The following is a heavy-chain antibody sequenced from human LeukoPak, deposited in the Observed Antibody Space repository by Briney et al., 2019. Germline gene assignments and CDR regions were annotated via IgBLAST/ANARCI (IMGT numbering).Heavy chain of an antibody. J-gene: IGHJ4*02. CDR3: ARDYYYDSSGYLDY. Sequence: ASVKVSCKASGYTFTSYGISWVRQAPGQGLEWMGWISAYNSNTNYAQKLQGRVTMTTDPSTSTAYMELRSLRSDDTAVYYCARDYYYDSSGYLDYWGQGTLVTVSS. V-gene: IGHV1-18*01. D-gene: IGHD3-22*01. CDR2: ISAYNSNT. CDR1: GYTFTSYG.